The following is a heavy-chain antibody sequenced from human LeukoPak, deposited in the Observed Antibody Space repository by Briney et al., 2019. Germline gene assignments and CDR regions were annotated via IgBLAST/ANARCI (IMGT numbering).Heavy chain of an antibody. J-gene: IGHJ4*02. V-gene: IGHV3-48*03. CDR3: ARELNSGWYLSGSRYFDY. CDR2: ISSSGSTI. D-gene: IGHD6-19*01. CDR1: GFTFSSYE. Sequence: PGGSLRLSCAASGFTFSSYEMNWVRQAPGKGLEWVSYISSSGSTIYYADSVKGRFTISRDNAKNSLYLQMNSLRSEDTAVYYCARELNSGWYLSGSRYFDYWGQGTLVTVSS.